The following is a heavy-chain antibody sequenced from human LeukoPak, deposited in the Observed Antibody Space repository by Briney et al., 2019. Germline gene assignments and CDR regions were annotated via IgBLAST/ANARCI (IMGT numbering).Heavy chain of an antibody. CDR1: GFTFSSYA. CDR2: ISYDGSNK. J-gene: IGHJ4*02. Sequence: PGGSLRLSCAASGFTFSSYAMHWVRQAPGKGLEWVAVISYDGSNKYYADSVKGRFTISRDNSKNTLYLQMNSLRAEDTAVYYCARAAAGHYFDYWGQGTLVTVSS. CDR3: ARAAAGHYFDY. D-gene: IGHD6-13*01. V-gene: IGHV3-30*04.